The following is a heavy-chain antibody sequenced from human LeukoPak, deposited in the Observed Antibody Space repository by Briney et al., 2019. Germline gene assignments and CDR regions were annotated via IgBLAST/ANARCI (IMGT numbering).Heavy chain of an antibody. CDR3: ARYSGSYYVFRDFDY. D-gene: IGHD1-26*01. Sequence: GESLKISCKGSGYSFTSYWIGWVRQMPGKGLEWMGIIYPGDSDTRYSPSFQGQVTISADKSISTAYLQWSSLKASDTAMYYCARYSGSYYVFRDFDYWGQGTLVTVSS. CDR1: GYSFTSYW. J-gene: IGHJ4*02. CDR2: IYPGDSDT. V-gene: IGHV5-51*01.